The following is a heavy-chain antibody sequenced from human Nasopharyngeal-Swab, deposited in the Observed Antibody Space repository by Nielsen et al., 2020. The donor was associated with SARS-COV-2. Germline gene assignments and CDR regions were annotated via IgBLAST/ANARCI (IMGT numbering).Heavy chain of an antibody. CDR2: IYYIGST. Sequence: SDTLSLTFTVSGGSISTYYWTWIRQPPGKGLEWIGYIYYIGSTNYNPSLKSRVTISVDTSKNQFSLKLSSVTAADTAVYYCARGGPSLVDYWGQGTLVTVSS. CDR1: GGSISTYY. CDR3: ARGGPSLVDY. V-gene: IGHV4-59*08. J-gene: IGHJ4*02. D-gene: IGHD3-16*01.